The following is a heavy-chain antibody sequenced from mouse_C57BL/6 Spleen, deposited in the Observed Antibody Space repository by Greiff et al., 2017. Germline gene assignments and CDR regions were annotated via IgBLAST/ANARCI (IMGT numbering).Heavy chain of an antibody. CDR3: TRDRGITTPYYAMDY. Sequence: EVQLVESGEGLVKPGGSLKLSCAASGFTFSSYAMSWVRQTPEKRLEWVAYISSGGDYIYYADTVKGRFTISRDNARNTLYLQLSSLKSEDSAMYYCTRDRGITTPYYAMDYWGQGTSVTVSS. J-gene: IGHJ4*01. V-gene: IGHV5-9-1*02. CDR2: ISSGGDYI. D-gene: IGHD2-4*01. CDR1: GFTFSSYA.